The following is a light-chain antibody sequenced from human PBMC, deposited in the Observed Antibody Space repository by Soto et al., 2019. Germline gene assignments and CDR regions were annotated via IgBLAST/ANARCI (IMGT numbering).Light chain of an antibody. Sequence: QSVLTQPPSVSGAPGQRVTISCTGSSSDIGAGYDVHWYQQLPGTAPKLLINANNNRPSGVSDRFSGSKSGTSASLAITGLQAEDEADYYCQSYDSSLSGYVFGTGTKVTV. CDR3: QSYDSSLSGYV. V-gene: IGLV1-40*01. CDR2: ANN. J-gene: IGLJ1*01. CDR1: SSDIGAGYD.